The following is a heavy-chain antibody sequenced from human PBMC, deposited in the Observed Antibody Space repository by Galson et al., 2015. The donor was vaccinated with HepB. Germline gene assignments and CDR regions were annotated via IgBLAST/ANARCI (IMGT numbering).Heavy chain of an antibody. CDR3: TTDSFPY. D-gene: IGHD2/OR15-2a*01. J-gene: IGHJ4*02. V-gene: IGHV3-15*01. CDR1: GFTLNNAW. CDR2: IKSKSDGGTR. Sequence: SLRLSCAASGFTLNNAWMSWVRQAPGRGLEWVGRIKSKSDGGTRDYGAPVKGRFAISRDDTQNTVYLQMNSLKTEDTAMYLCTTDSFPYWGQGVMVTVPS.